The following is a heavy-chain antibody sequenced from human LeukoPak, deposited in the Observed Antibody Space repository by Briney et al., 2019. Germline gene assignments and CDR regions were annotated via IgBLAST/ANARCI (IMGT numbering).Heavy chain of an antibody. V-gene: IGHV3-21*01. J-gene: IGHJ4*02. CDR3: ARDRGIGSSSWYPLDY. CDR2: ISSSSSYI. CDR1: GFTFGSYS. Sequence: GGSLRLSCAASGFTFGSYSMNWVRQAPGKGLEWVSSISSSSSYIYYADSVKGRFTISRDNAKNSLYLQMNSLRAEDPVVYYRARDRGIGSSSWYPLDYWGQGTLVTVSS. D-gene: IGHD6-13*01.